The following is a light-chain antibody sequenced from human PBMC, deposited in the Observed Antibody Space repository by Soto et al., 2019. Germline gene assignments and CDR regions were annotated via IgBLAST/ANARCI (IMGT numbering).Light chain of an antibody. J-gene: IGLJ1*01. CDR1: SSDVGGYDY. Sequence: QSALTQSRSMSASPGQSVAISCTGTSSDVGGYDYVSWYQQHPGKAPKLMIYDVHKRPSGVPDRFSGSKSGNTASLTISGLQAEDEADYYCCSFAGDPYVFGTGTKVTVL. CDR2: DVH. CDR3: CSFAGDPYV. V-gene: IGLV2-11*01.